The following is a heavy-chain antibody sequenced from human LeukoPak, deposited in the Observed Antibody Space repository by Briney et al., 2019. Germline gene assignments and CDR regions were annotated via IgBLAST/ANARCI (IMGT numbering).Heavy chain of an antibody. J-gene: IGHJ6*03. CDR3: ARDHRGFYYGSGNYYYLDV. Sequence: GASVKVSCKASGGTYNNYAITWVRQAPGQGLEWVGGILPVFGTSNYAQRSQGRVTITADESTGTTYMELSSLRSEDTAVYYCARDHRGFYYGSGNYYYLDVWGKGTTVTVSS. CDR1: GGTYNNYA. D-gene: IGHD3-10*01. CDR2: ILPVFGTS. V-gene: IGHV1-69*13.